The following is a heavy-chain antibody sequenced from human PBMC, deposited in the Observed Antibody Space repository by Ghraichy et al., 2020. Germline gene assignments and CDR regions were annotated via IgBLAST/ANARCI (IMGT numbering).Heavy chain of an antibody. CDR1: GGSISSTYY. J-gene: IGHJ4*02. V-gene: IGHV4-39*01. Sequence: ETLSLTCTVSGGSISSTYYWGWIRQPPGKGLEWIGLIYYSGSTYYNPSLQSRVTISLDTSKNQFSLKLSSVTAADTALYYCARISDYGGYYLDYWGQGTLVTVSS. CDR3: ARISDYGGYYLDY. CDR2: IYYSGST. D-gene: IGHD4-17*01.